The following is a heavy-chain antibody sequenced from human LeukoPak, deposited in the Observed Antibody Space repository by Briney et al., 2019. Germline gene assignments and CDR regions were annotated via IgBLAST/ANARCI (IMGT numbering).Heavy chain of an antibody. CDR1: GYTFTGYY. Sequence: ASVKVSCKASGYTFTGYYMHWVRQAPGQGLDWMGFFNPKSGGTNYAQHFRGRVTMTWDTSISTAYMELSRLTSDDTAVYYCARDWPARGYSYDYYFDYWGQGTLVTVSS. CDR3: ARDWPARGYSYDYYFDY. V-gene: IGHV1-2*02. J-gene: IGHJ4*02. D-gene: IGHD5-18*01. CDR2: FNPKSGGT.